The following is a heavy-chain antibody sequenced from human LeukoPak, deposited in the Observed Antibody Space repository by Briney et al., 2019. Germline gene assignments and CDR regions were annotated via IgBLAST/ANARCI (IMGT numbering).Heavy chain of an antibody. CDR1: GGSVISYY. V-gene: IGHV4-4*09. D-gene: IGHD5-12*01. J-gene: IGHJ4*02. Sequence: SETLSLTCTVSGGSVISYYWSWIRQPPGKGLEWIGYIYHSGSTYYNPSLKSRVTISVDRSKNQFSLKLSSVTAADTAVYYCARGSWVATISVWGQGTLVTVSS. CDR3: ARGSWVATISV. CDR2: IYHSGST.